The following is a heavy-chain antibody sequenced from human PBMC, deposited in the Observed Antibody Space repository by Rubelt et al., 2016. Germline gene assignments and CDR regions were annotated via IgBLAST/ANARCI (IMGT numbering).Heavy chain of an antibody. D-gene: IGHD1-26*01. Sequence: QVQLQESGPGLVKPSETLSLTCTVSGGSISNYHWSWIRQPPGKGLEWIGYIYYSGSTNYNPSLMSRVTMAVDTSKNQFSRGVGSVTAADTAVYYCARWDVDYLDYWGQGTLVTVSS. CDR2: IYYSGST. CDR3: ARWDVDYLDY. J-gene: IGHJ4*01. V-gene: IGHV4-59*01. CDR1: GGSISNYH.